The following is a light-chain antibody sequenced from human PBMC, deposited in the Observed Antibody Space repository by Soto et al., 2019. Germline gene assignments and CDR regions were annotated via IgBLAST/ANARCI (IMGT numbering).Light chain of an antibody. CDR3: QQGHNWPLT. Sequence: EIVMTQSPATLSVSPGERATLSCRASQSISTELAWYLQKPGQPPRLLIYSASTRATGVPARFTGSGSGSEFTLTISGLQSEDFAVYYCQQGHNWPLTFGQGTRLEI. CDR2: SAS. CDR1: QSISTE. J-gene: IGKJ2*01. V-gene: IGKV3-15*01.